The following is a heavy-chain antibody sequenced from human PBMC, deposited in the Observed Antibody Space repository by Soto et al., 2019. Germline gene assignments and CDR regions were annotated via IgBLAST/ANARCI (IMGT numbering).Heavy chain of an antibody. V-gene: IGHV3-73*01. CDR2: IRSKVNSYAT. CDR3: TKTGDLAAFDI. J-gene: IGHJ3*02. D-gene: IGHD7-27*01. CDR1: GVAFIGSA. Sequence: WGSMKLACAASGVAFIGSAIHFFRHSSGKGLEWVGRIRSKVNSYATAYAASVKGRFTISRDDSKNTAYLQMNSLKTEDTAVYYCTKTGDLAAFDIWGQGTMVTVSS.